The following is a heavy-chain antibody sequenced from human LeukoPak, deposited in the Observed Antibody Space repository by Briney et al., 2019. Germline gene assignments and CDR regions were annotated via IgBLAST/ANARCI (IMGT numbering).Heavy chain of an antibody. D-gene: IGHD3-22*01. CDR2: IKQDGSEK. Sequence: PGGSLRLSCAASGFTFSSYWMSWVRQAPGKWLEWVAYIKQDGSEKYYVDSVKGRFTISRDNAKNSLYLQMNSLRAEDTAVYYCASDYYDSIGFLPDAFDIWGQGTMVTVFS. CDR1: GFTFSSYW. CDR3: ASDYYDSIGFLPDAFDI. J-gene: IGHJ3*02. V-gene: IGHV3-7*01.